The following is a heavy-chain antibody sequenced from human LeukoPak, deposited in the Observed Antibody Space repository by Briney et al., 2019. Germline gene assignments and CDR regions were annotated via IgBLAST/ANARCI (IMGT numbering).Heavy chain of an antibody. CDR1: GGSFSGYY. CDR3: ARDNWNYGSSMDV. D-gene: IGHD1-7*01. CDR2: IHYTGST. V-gene: IGHV4-59*01. Sequence: PSETLSLTCAVYGGSFSGYYWSWIRQPPGKGLEWIGYIHYTGSTNYNPSLKRRVTISVDTSKNQFSLKLSSVTAADTAVYYCARDNWNYGSSMDVWGQGTTVTVSS. J-gene: IGHJ6*02.